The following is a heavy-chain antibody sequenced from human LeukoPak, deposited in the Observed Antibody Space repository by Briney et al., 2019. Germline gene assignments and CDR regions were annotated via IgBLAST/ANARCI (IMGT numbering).Heavy chain of an antibody. CDR1: GGSFSGYY. CDR2: INHSGST. D-gene: IGHD3-10*01. Sequence: SETLSLTCAVYGGSFSGYYWSWIRQPPGKGLEWIGEINHSGSTNYNPSLKSRVTISVDTSKNQFSLRLSSVTAADTAVYYCARVGYYYGSGSYYYMDVWGKGTTVTISS. CDR3: ARVGYYYGSGSYYYMDV. V-gene: IGHV4-34*01. J-gene: IGHJ6*03.